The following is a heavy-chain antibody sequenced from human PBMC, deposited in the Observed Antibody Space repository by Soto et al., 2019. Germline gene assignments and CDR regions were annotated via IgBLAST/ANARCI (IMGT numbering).Heavy chain of an antibody. J-gene: IGHJ3*02. V-gene: IGHV4-39*01. Sequence: SETLSLTCSVSSGSISSSLYYWGWIRQPPGKGLEWIGTIYSTVSTHYNPSLKRRVTISVDTSKNQFSLKLNSVTAADTAVYYCARLPYYDTPPVTFDIWGQGAMVTVSS. CDR2: IYSTVST. D-gene: IGHD3-22*01. CDR1: SGSISSSLYY. CDR3: ARLPYYDTPPVTFDI.